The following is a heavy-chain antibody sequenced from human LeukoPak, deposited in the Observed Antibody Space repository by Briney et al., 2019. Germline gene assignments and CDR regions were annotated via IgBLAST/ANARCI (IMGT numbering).Heavy chain of an antibody. CDR1: GFTFSNAW. V-gene: IGHV3-15*01. CDR2: IKSKTDGGTT. D-gene: IGHD3-10*01. J-gene: IGHJ4*02. Sequence: GGSLRLSCAASGFTFSNAWMSWVRQAPGKGLEWVGRIKSKTDGGTTDYAAPVKGRFTISRDDSKNTLYLQMNSLRAEDTAVYYCAKDPLWFGELFRSGFDYWGQGTLVTVSS. CDR3: AKDPLWFGELFRSGFDY.